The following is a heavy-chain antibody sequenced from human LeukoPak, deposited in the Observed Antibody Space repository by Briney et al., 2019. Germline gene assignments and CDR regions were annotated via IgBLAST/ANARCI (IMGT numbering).Heavy chain of an antibody. D-gene: IGHD3-3*01. J-gene: IGHJ5*02. V-gene: IGHV4-30-2*01. Sequence: KPSETLSLTCTVSGGSISSGGYYWSWIRQPPGKGLEWIGNVYHSGSTYYNPSLKSRVTISLDKSRKQFSLKLSSVTAADTAVYYCARDRWNTIFGVLKDRWFDPWGQGTLVNVSA. CDR1: GGSISSGGYY. CDR2: VYHSGST. CDR3: ARDRWNTIFGVLKDRWFDP.